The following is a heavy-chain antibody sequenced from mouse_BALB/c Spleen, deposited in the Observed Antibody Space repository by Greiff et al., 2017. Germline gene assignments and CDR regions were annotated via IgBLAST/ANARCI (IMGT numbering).Heavy chain of an antibody. CDR2: ISSGGSYT. D-gene: IGHD1-2*01. CDR1: GFTFSSYA. CDR3: ARGPIHYYGYDYAMDY. V-gene: IGHV5-9-4*01. Sequence: EVKLMESGGGLVKPGGSLKLSCAASGFTFSSYAMSWVRQSPEKRLEWVAEISSGGSYTYYPDTVTGRFTISRDNAKNTLYLEMSSLRSEDTAMYYCARGPIHYYGYDYAMDYWGQGTSVTVSS. J-gene: IGHJ4*01.